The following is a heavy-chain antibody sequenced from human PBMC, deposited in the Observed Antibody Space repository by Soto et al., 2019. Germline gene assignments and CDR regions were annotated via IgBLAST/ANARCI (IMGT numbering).Heavy chain of an antibody. V-gene: IGHV3-66*01. CDR1: GFTVSSNH. CDR3: ARDSAEYDFWTGYVNY. J-gene: IGHJ4*02. CDR2: IYNDGST. Sequence: EVQLVESGGGLVQPGGSLRLSCAASGFTVSSNHMSWVRQAPGKGLEWVSVIYNDGSTYYADSVKGRFTISRDNSKNTLYLHMNSLRAEDTAVYFCARDSAEYDFWTGYVNYWGQGSLVTVSS. D-gene: IGHD3-3*01.